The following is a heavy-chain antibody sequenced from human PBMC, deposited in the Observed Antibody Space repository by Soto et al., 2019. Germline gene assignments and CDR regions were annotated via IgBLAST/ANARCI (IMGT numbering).Heavy chain of an antibody. CDR1: GFSFSTYG. CDR2: VSGGSGVT. J-gene: IGHJ4*02. D-gene: IGHD5-12*01. V-gene: IGHV3-23*01. Sequence: EVQLLESGGGLVQPGGSLRLSCAVSGFSFSTYGVTWVRQAPGKGMEWVSGVSGGSGVTHYADSVKGRFTITGDNSKNTVYLHMNSLRVEDTAVYYCAKWDGYGDYWGQGTLVTVSS. CDR3: AKWDGYGDY.